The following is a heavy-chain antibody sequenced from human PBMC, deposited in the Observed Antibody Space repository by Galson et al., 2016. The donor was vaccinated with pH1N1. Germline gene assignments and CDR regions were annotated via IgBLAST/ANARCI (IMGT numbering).Heavy chain of an antibody. J-gene: IGHJ3*02. CDR2: IIAIFNTP. CDR1: GVIFNSYA. Sequence: SVKVSCKASGVIFNSYAINWVRQAPGQGLEWMGGIIAIFNTPNYAQDFQGRVTINADKPTTTVYLELSGLTSEDTAVYYCARARNYYGNEAFDIWGQGTVVIVSS. V-gene: IGHV1-69*06. CDR3: ARARNYYGNEAFDI. D-gene: IGHD3-22*01.